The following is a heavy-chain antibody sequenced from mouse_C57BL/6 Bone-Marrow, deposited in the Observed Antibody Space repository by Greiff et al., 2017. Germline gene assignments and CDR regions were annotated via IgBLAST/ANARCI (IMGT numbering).Heavy chain of an antibody. D-gene: IGHD2-2*01. CDR3: ARGGLRLFDY. V-gene: IGHV1-4*01. CDR1: GYTFTSYT. J-gene: IGHJ2*01. Sequence: QVQLKQSGAELARPGASVKMSCKASGYTFTSYTLHWVKQRPGQGLEWIGYINPSSGYTKYNQKFKDKATLTEDKSSSTAYMQLSSLTSDDSAVYYCARGGLRLFDYWGQGTTLTVSS. CDR2: INPSSGYT.